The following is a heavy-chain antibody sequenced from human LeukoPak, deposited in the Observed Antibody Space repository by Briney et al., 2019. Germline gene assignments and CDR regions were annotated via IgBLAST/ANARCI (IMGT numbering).Heavy chain of an antibody. CDR3: ARDVDYYDSSGDYFDY. Sequence: PGGSLRLSCAASGFTFSSYAMSWVRQAPGKGLEWVSAISGSGGSTYYADSVKGRFTISRDNSKNTLYLQMNSLRAEDTAVYYCARDVDYYDSSGDYFDYWGQGTLVTVSS. CDR2: ISGSGGST. D-gene: IGHD3-22*01. CDR1: GFTFSSYA. V-gene: IGHV3-23*01. J-gene: IGHJ4*02.